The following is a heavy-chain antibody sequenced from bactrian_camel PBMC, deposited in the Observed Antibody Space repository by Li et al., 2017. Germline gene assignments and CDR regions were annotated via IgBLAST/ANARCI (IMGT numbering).Heavy chain of an antibody. CDR3: SARYEFSCGDWLHGHGRNNI. J-gene: IGHJ4*01. V-gene: IGHV3S53*01. D-gene: IGHD1*01. CDR1: QWPAKMNC. CDR2: IDRDGHT. Sequence: HVQLVESGGGSVQAGQSLKLSCKVSQWPAKMNCVGWFRQVPGEEREGVAAIDRDGHTSVADSVKGRFTTSRDNAKNTLYLQLNSLKTEDTAMYYCSARYEFSCGDWLHGHGRNNIWGQGTQVTVS.